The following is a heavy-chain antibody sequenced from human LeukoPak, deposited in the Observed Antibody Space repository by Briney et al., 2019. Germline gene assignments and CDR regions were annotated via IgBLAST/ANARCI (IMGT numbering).Heavy chain of an antibody. Sequence: PGGSLRLSCAASGFTFSTYSMNWVRQAPGKGLEWVSYISSSSSSIYDADSVKGRFTISRDNAKNSLYLQMNSLRAEDTAVYYCAKDLRDSSGYYQYYFDYWGQGTLVTVSS. CDR1: GFTFSTYS. V-gene: IGHV3-48*01. CDR2: ISSSSSSI. D-gene: IGHD3-22*01. CDR3: AKDLRDSSGYYQYYFDY. J-gene: IGHJ4*02.